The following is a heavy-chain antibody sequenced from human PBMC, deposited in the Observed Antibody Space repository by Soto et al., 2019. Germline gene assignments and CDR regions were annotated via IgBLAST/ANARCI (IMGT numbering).Heavy chain of an antibody. V-gene: IGHV3-48*01. CDR3: VRGGAARPDY. J-gene: IGHJ4*02. CDR1: GFTFSTYG. Sequence: EVRLVESGGTLLQPGGSLRLSCAASGFTFSTYGMNWVRQAPEKGLEWVSYISSTGSLTQYAHSVNGRFTISRDNGKNSLYLQMSSLRVEDTAVYYCVRGGAARPDYWGQGTLVTVSS. D-gene: IGHD6-13*01. CDR2: ISSTGSLT.